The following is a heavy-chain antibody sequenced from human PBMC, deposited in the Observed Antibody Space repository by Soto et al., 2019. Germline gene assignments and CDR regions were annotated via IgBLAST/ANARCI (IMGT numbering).Heavy chain of an antibody. CDR2: ISYDGSNK. Sequence: GGSLRLSCASSGFTFSSYGMHWVRQAPGKGLEWVAVISYDGSNKYYADSVKGRFTISRDNSKNTLYLQMNSLRAEDTAVYYCAKGLPGITGTRGWFDPWGQGTLVTV. V-gene: IGHV3-30*18. D-gene: IGHD1-7*01. CDR3: AKGLPGITGTRGWFDP. J-gene: IGHJ5*02. CDR1: GFTFSSYG.